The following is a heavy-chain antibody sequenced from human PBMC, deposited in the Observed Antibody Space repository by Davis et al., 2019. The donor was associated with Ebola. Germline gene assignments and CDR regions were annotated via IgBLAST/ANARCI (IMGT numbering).Heavy chain of an antibody. CDR1: GSTLTTNA. CDR3: ARVTARVGATFFDY. Sequence: GGSLRPSCPALGSTLTTNAMSCSRQPPGRGLEWVSAIITSGTSTFYANSVKGRFTISRDNSKNTLYLQMNSLRVEDTAVYYCARVTARVGATFFDYWGQGTVVTVSS. J-gene: IGHJ4*02. D-gene: IGHD1-26*01. CDR2: IITSGTST. V-gene: IGHV3-23*01.